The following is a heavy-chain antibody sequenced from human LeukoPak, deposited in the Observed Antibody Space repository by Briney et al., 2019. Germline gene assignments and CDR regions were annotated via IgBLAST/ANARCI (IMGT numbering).Heavy chain of an antibody. J-gene: IGHJ2*01. CDR1: GNTSTSYY. V-gene: IGHV1-46*01. CDR2: INPSGGGT. CDR3: ARTNDDWYLDL. Sequence: ASVKVSCKASGNTSTSYYMHWVRQAPGQGLEWMGIINPSGGGTAYAQKFQGRVTMTRDTSTSTVYMELSSLRSDDTAVYYCARTNDDWYLDLWGRGTLVTVSS.